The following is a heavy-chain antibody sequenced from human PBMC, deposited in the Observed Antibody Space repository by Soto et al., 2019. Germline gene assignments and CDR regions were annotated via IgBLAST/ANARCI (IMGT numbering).Heavy chain of an antibody. J-gene: IGHJ4*02. Sequence: XETLSFTCAVYGGSFSGYYWSWIRQPPGKGLEWIGEINHSVSTNYNPSLKSRVTISVDTSKNQFSLKLSSVTAADTAVYYCARGKLSDYVWGSYRYHFDYWGQGTVVTVSS. V-gene: IGHV4-34*01. CDR3: ARGKLSDYVWGSYRYHFDY. CDR1: GGSFSGYY. CDR2: INHSVST. D-gene: IGHD3-16*02.